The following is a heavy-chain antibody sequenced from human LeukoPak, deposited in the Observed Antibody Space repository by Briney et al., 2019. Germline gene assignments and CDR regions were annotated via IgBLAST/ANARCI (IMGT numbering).Heavy chain of an antibody. D-gene: IGHD6-13*01. CDR1: GFTFSSYN. Sequence: GGSLRLSCAASGFTFSSYNMNWVRQAPGKGLEWVSSITSSSSYISYADSVKGRFTISRDNAKNSLYLHMNSLRATATAVYYCANNGSRWTFDSWG. J-gene: IGHJ4*01. CDR3: ANNGSRWTFDS. V-gene: IGHV3-21*01. CDR2: ITSSSSYI.